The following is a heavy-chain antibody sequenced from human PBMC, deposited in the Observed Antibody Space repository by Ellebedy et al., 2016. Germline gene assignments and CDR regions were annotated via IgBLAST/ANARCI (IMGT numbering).Heavy chain of an antibody. CDR1: GYTFTSYG. CDR3: ARDYGDPKNEYGMDV. D-gene: IGHD4-17*01. J-gene: IGHJ6*02. CDR2: ISAYNGNT. Sequence: ASVKVSXXASGYTFTSYGISWVRQAPGQGLEWMGWISAYNGNTNYAQKLQGRVTMTTDTSTSTAYMELRSLRSDDTAVYYCARDYGDPKNEYGMDVWGQGTTVTVSS. V-gene: IGHV1-18*04.